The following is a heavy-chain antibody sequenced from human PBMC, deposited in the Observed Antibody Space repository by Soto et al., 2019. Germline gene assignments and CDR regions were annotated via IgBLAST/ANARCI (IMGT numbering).Heavy chain of an antibody. CDR1: GYTFSSHG. CDR2: VSGDNGNT. CDR3: ARALGYGRSGTGQREGFDP. J-gene: IGHJ5*02. D-gene: IGHD1-26*01. V-gene: IGHV1-18*01. Sequence: QVQLVQSGAEVKKPGTSVKVSCTASGYTFSSHGISWVRQAPGQGLQCIGWVSGDNGNTTYAQSLPGRVTMTTGTTTNTGSRGRRGLRSDETAVYYCARALGYGRSGTGQREGFDPWGQGTLVSVSS.